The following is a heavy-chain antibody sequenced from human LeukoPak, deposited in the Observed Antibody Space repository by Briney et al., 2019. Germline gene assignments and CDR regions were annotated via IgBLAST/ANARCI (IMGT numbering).Heavy chain of an antibody. Sequence: SETLSLTCTVSGGSISTSYWNWIRQPPGKGLEWIGSIYYSGSTYYNPSLKSRVTISVDTSKNQFSLKLSSVTAADTAVYYCARREQQLGYYFDYWGQGTLVTVSS. CDR1: GGSISTSY. CDR3: ARREQQLGYYFDY. J-gene: IGHJ4*02. V-gene: IGHV4-59*05. D-gene: IGHD6-13*01. CDR2: IYYSGST.